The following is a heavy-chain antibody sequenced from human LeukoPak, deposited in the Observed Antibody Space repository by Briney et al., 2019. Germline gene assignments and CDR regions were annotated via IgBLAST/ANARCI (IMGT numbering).Heavy chain of an antibody. CDR1: GFTFSDYW. CDR2: IKQDGSEK. CDR3: ARDEPDY. J-gene: IGHJ4*02. Sequence: GGSLRPSCAASGFTFSDYWMNWVRQPPGKGLEWVANIKQDGSEKHYVDSVKGRFTISRDNAKNSLYLQMNSLRAEDTAVYYCARDEPDYWGQGTLVTVSS. V-gene: IGHV3-7*01.